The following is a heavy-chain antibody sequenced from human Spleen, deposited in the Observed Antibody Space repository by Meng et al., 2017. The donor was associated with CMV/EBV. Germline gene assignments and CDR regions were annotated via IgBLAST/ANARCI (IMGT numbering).Heavy chain of an antibody. CDR1: GGSFSTYY. CDR2: INHSGRT. J-gene: IGHJ4*02. Sequence: GSLRLSCAVFGGSFSTYYWSWIRQPPGKGLEWIGEINHSGRTNYDPSLKSLVTISVDTSKNQFSLNVISVTAADTAVYYCARGTEIAARHYFFDYWGQGSLVTVSS. V-gene: IGHV4-34*01. D-gene: IGHD6-6*01. CDR3: ARGTEIAARHYFFDY.